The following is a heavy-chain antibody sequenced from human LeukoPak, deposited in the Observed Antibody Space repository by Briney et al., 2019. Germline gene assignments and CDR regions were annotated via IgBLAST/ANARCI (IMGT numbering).Heavy chain of an antibody. J-gene: IGHJ6*02. D-gene: IGHD6-19*01. Sequence: GGSLRLSCAASGFTFSSYAMHWVRQAPGKGLEWVAVISYGGSNKYYADSVKGRFTISRDNSKNTLYLQMNSLRAEDTAVYYCARVPLGDSSGWTTVTRYYYYYYGMDVWGQGTTVTVSS. CDR3: ARVPLGDSSGWTTVTRYYYYYYGMDV. CDR1: GFTFSSYA. CDR2: ISYGGSNK. V-gene: IGHV3-30-3*01.